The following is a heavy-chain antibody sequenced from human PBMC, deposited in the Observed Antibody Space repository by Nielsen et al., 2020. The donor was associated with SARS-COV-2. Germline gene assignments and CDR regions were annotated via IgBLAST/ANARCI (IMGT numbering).Heavy chain of an antibody. CDR2: FDPEDGET. CDR3: ATWESDGYNGGVDY. V-gene: IGHV1-24*01. Sequence: ASVKVSCKVSGYTLTELSMHWVRQAPGKGLEWMGGFDPEDGETIYAQKFQGRVTMTEDTSTDTAYMELSSLRSVDTAVYYCATWESDGYNGGVDYWGQGTLVAVSS. D-gene: IGHD5-24*01. J-gene: IGHJ4*02. CDR1: GYTLTELS.